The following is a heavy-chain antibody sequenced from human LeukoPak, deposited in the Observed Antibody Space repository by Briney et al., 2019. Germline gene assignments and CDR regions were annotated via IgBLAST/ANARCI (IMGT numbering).Heavy chain of an antibody. CDR2: IKSKTHGGTT. V-gene: IGHV3-15*01. CDR1: GLTFSNAW. CDR3: ATALGDYRGPDY. D-gene: IGHD4-17*01. Sequence: GGSLRLSCAASGLTFSNAWMKWVRQAPGKGLEWVGRIKSKTHGGTTDYAAPVKGRFIISRDDSKSTLYLQMDSLKSEDTALYYCATALGDYRGPDYWGQGTLVTVSS. J-gene: IGHJ4*02.